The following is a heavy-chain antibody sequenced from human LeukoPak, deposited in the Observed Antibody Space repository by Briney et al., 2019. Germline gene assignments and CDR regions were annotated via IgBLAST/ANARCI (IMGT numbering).Heavy chain of an antibody. J-gene: IGHJ4*02. CDR1: GGSISSYY. D-gene: IGHD3-16*02. CDR3: ARSPDYDYVWGSYRYDY. Sequence: SEXXSLTCTVSGGSISSYYWSWIRQPAGKGLEWIGRIYTSGSTNYNPSLKSRVTMSVDTSKNQFSLKLSSVTAADTAVYYCARSPDYDYVWGSYRYDYWGQGTLVTVSS. V-gene: IGHV4-4*07. CDR2: IYTSGST.